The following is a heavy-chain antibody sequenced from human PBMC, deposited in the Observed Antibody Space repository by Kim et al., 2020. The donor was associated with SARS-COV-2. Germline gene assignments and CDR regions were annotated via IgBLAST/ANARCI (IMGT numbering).Heavy chain of an antibody. CDR3: AGGGWIQLPSGYYCYGMDV. J-gene: IGHJ6*02. CDR2: IIPIFGTA. V-gene: IGHV1-69*13. D-gene: IGHD5-18*01. CDR1: GGTFSSYA. Sequence: SVKVSCKASGGTFSSYAISWVRQAPGQGLEWMGGIIPIFGTANYAQKFQGRVTITADESTSTASMELSSLRSEDTAVYYCAGGGWIQLPSGYYCYGMDVWGQGTTVTVSS.